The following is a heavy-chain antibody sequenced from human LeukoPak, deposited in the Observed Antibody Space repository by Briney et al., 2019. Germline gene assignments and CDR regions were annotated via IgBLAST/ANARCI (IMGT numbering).Heavy chain of an antibody. CDR1: GDSVPSNSAA. CDR2: TYYRSKWYN. D-gene: IGHD5-24*01. J-gene: IGHJ6*03. CDR3: GRDSQGMATWFYYYYYMDV. V-gene: IGHV6-1*01. Sequence: SQTLSLTCAISGDSVPSNSAAWNWIRQSPSRGLEWLGRTYYRSKWYNDYAVSVKSRITINPDTSKNQFSLQLNSVTPEDTAVYYCGRDSQGMATWFYYYYYMDVWGKGTTVTVSS.